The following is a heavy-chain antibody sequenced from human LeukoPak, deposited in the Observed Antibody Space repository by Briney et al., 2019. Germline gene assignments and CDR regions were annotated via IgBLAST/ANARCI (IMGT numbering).Heavy chain of an antibody. CDR3: ARGPPRGKYYYMDV. D-gene: IGHD1-1*01. J-gene: IGHJ6*03. V-gene: IGHV3-13*01. CDR2: IGTASDT. Sequence: GGCLRLSCAASGFTFSSFDMRWVRQPTGQGLEWVSTIGTASDTYYPGSVEGRFTLSRDNAKNSLYLQMNSLTAGDTAVYYCARGPPRGKYYYMDVWGKGTTVTVSS. CDR1: GFTFSSFD.